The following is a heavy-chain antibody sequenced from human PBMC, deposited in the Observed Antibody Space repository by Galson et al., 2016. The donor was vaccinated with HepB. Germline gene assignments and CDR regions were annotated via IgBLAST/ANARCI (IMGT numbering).Heavy chain of an antibody. V-gene: IGHV3-30*18. Sequence: SLRLSCAASGFTFNKYGMHWVRQAPGKGLEWVAVIAYDGSNKYYADSVKGRFTISRANSKNTLYLQMNSLRAEDTAVYYCAKDRLGLQLWFIFHYWGQGTLVTVSS. J-gene: IGHJ4*02. CDR2: IAYDGSNK. CDR1: GFTFNKYG. D-gene: IGHD5-18*01. CDR3: AKDRLGLQLWFIFHY.